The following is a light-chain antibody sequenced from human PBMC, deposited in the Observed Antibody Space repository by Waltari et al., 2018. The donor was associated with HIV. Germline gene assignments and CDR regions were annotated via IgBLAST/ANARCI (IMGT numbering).Light chain of an antibody. J-gene: IGKJ4*01. CDR2: YAS. CDR1: QDITNH. Sequence: DVLMTQSPSSLSASVGDRVTITCQASQDITNHLNWYQQKPGSAPKLMIYYASNLETGVPSRFSGSRSGTAFTFTVTSLQPEDIATYYCQQYDNLPLTFGGGTKVEI. V-gene: IGKV1-33*01. CDR3: QQYDNLPLT.